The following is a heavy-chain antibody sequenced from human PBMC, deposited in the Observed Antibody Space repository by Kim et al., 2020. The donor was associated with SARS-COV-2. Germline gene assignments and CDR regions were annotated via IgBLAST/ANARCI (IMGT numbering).Heavy chain of an antibody. Sequence: GGSLRLSCAASGFNFGPYTMHWVRQAPGKGLEWVSFISDYTGNTHYADSAKGRFTISRDNSRDSFYLQMSSLRTEDTAFYYCVKEPFYCTGVFCYPPDHWGRGTLVIVSS. CDR2: ISDYTGNT. CDR1: GFNFGPYT. J-gene: IGHJ4*02. D-gene: IGHD2-8*02. CDR3: VKEPFYCTGVFCYPPDH. V-gene: IGHV3-43*02.